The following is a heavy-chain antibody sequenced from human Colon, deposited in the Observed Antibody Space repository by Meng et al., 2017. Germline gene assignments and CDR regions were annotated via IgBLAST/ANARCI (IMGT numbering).Heavy chain of an antibody. D-gene: IGHD1-1*01. CDR1: GGPSSSNSC. CDR3: GRDQGRKLINH. Sequence: VHLTMSRPGMVQSSRSLFLSCRFSGGPSSSNSCWIGIRQPPGKWLKWIWEVYHSGVPNYIRSLKSRVVISVDRSKNQFSLNLSSVTAADTAVYYCGRDQGRKLINHWGQGTLVTVSS. J-gene: IGHJ4*02. V-gene: IGHV4/OR15-8*01. CDR2: VYHSGVP.